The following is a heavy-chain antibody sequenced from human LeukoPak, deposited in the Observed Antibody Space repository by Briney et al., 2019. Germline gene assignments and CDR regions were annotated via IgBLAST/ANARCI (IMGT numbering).Heavy chain of an antibody. J-gene: IGHJ3*02. CDR2: IYYSGST. D-gene: IGHD5-18*01. CDR3: ARHIRSAMVQDAFDI. CDR1: GGSISSSSYY. Sequence: SETLSLTCTVSGGSISSSSYYWGWIRQPPGKGLEWIGSIYYSGSTYYNPSLKSRVTISVDTSKNQFSLKLSSVTAADTAVYYCARHIRSAMVQDAFDIWGQGTMVTVSS. V-gene: IGHV4-39*01.